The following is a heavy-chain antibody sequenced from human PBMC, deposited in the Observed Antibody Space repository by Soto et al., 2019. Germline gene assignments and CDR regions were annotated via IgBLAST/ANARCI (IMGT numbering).Heavy chain of an antibody. CDR3: ARDPFINATVYYYYGMDV. V-gene: IGHV4-31*03. Sequence: SETLSLTCTVSGGSISSGGYYWSWIRQHPGKGLEWIGYIYYSGSPYYNPSLKSRVTISVDTSKNQFSLKLSSVTAADTAVYYCARDPFINATVYYYYGMDVWGQGTTVTVSS. J-gene: IGHJ6*02. D-gene: IGHD1-1*01. CDR2: IYYSGSP. CDR1: GGSISSGGYY.